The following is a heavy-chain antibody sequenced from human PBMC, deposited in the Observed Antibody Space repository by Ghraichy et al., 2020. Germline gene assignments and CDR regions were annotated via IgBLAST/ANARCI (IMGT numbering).Heavy chain of an antibody. D-gene: IGHD3-3*01. CDR1: GFTFSSYS. Sequence: GGSLRLSCAASGFTFSSYSMNWVRQAPGKGLEWVSYISSSSSTIYYADSVKGRFTISRDNAKNSLYLQMNSLRDEDTAVYYCARDHNYDFWSGYSWGYYYGMDVWGQGTTVTVSS. CDR2: ISSSSSTI. J-gene: IGHJ6*02. V-gene: IGHV3-48*02. CDR3: ARDHNYDFWSGYSWGYYYGMDV.